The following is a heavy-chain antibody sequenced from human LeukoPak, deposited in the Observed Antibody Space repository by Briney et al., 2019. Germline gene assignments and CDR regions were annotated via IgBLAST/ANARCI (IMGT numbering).Heavy chain of an antibody. V-gene: IGHV4-59*01. D-gene: IGHD1-26*01. CDR1: GGSISSYY. Sequence: RASETLSLTCTVSGGSISSYYWSWIRQPPGKGLEWIGYIYYSGSTNYNPSLKSRVTISVDTSKNQFSLKLSSVTAADTAVYYCARGGHRKVGVDYWGQGTLVTVSS. CDR3: ARGGHRKVGVDY. J-gene: IGHJ4*02. CDR2: IYYSGST.